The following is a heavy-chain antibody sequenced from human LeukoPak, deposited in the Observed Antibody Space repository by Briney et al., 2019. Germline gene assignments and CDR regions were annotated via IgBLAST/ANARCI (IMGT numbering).Heavy chain of an antibody. CDR3: ARLEYCSGTSCYWFDP. V-gene: IGHV4-30-2*01. Sequence: PSQTLSLTCDVSGGSISSGLYSWSWIRQPLGKGLEWIGYIYHTGSTYYNPSLKSRVTISVDTSKNQFSLRLSSVTAADTAVYYCARLEYCSGTSCYWFDPWGQGTLVTVSS. D-gene: IGHD2-2*01. CDR2: IYHTGST. CDR1: GGSISSGLYS. J-gene: IGHJ5*02.